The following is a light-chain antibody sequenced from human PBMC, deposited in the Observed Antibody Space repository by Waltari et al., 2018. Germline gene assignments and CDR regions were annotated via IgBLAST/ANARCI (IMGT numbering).Light chain of an antibody. Sequence: QSVVTPSPSASGAPGQRVTISCSGRHSNIGSNTVDWYQQLPGTAPKLLIFNNYQRPSGVPDRFSASKSGTSASLAISGLQSEDEAEYYCVTWDDSLNGWVFGGGTKLAVV. CDR1: HSNIGSNT. V-gene: IGLV1-44*01. CDR2: NNY. J-gene: IGLJ3*02. CDR3: VTWDDSLNGWV.